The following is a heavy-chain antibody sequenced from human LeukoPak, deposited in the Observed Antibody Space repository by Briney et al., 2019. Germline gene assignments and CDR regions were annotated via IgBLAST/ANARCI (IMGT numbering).Heavy chain of an antibody. D-gene: IGHD1-26*01. CDR2: INPTGTTT. CDR3: ARDNSVGGIAWWFDP. CDR1: GYTFINHW. J-gene: IGHJ5*02. V-gene: IGHV1-46*01. Sequence: GASVKVSCNASGYTFINHWMHWVRQAPGQGLEWVGLINPTGTTTLYAQKFQGRITLTRDMSATTDYMELSSLTSEDTAVYYCARDNSVGGIAWWFDPWGQGTLVTVSS.